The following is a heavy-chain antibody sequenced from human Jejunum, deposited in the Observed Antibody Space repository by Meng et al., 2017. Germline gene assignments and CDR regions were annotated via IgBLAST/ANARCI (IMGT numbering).Heavy chain of an antibody. V-gene: IGHV3-53*01. CDR3: VREQYESRGH. J-gene: IGHJ4*02. Sequence: GESLKISCAASGFTVSSNYMSWVRQAPGKGLEWVPVIYSGGSTYYADSVKGRFTISRDNSRNTLYLQMNSLRADDTAVYYCVREQYESRGHWGQGTLVTVSS. CDR1: GFTVSSNY. CDR2: IYSGGST. D-gene: IGHD3-22*01.